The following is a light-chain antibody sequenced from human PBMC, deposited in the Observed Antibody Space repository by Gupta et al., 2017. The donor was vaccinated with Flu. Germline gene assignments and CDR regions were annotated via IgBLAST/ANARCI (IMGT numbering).Light chain of an antibody. V-gene: IGKV3-15*01. CDR2: GAS. J-gene: IGKJ1*01. Sequence: PASVSGSSGKRVTLCCRASESVKNNLVWYQMRPGRAPRLLIYGASRRGTGVPDRFSGSGSGTEFTLTVSSLQSDDLGIYYCQQNHRWPETFGQGTRVQI. CDR3: QQNHRWPET. CDR1: ESVKNN.